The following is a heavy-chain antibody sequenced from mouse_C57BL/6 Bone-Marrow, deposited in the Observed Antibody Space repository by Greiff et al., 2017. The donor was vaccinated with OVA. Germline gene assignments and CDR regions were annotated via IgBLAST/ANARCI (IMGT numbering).Heavy chain of an antibody. V-gene: IGHV1-81*01. CDR1: GYTFTSYD. Sequence: QVHVKQSGAELARPGASVKLSCKASGYTFTSYDISWVKQRTGQGLEWIGEIYPRSGNTYYNEKFKGQATLTADKSSSTAYMELRSLTSEDAAVYFCARIYDRGAYAMDYWGQGTSVTVSS. CDR2: IYPRSGNT. J-gene: IGHJ4*01. CDR3: ARIYDRGAYAMDY. D-gene: IGHD2-3*01.